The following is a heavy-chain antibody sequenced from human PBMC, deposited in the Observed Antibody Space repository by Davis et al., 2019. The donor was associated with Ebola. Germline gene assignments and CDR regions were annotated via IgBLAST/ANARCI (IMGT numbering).Heavy chain of an antibody. CDR3: ARIGCSYGHKPIDY. D-gene: IGHD5-18*01. CDR2: IDYRGST. CDR1: GGSISSYY. V-gene: IGHV4-59*01. J-gene: IGHJ4*02. Sequence: MPSETLSLTCTVSGGSISSYYWSWIRQPPGKGLEWIGYIDYRGSTNYNPSLKSRVTISVDTSKNQFSLKLSSVTAADTAVYYCARIGCSYGHKPIDYWGQGTLVTVSS.